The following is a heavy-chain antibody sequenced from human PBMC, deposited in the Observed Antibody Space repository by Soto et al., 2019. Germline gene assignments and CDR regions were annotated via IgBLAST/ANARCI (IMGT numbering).Heavy chain of an antibody. CDR1: GFTFTIYW. V-gene: IGHV3-7*03. CDR2: IRQDGSEK. D-gene: IGHD6-13*01. J-gene: IGHJ4*02. Sequence: GGSLRLSCAASGFTFTIYWMNWVRQAPGKGLEWVANIRQDGSEKHYVDSVKGRFTISRDNAKNSLYLQMNSLRAEDTAIYYCARGAIPAAGIFDSWGQGTLVTGSS. CDR3: ARGAIPAAGIFDS.